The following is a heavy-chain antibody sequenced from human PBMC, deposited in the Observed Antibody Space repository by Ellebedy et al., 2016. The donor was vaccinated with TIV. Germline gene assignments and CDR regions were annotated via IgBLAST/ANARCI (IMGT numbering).Heavy chain of an antibody. V-gene: IGHV3-7*01. Sequence: GESLKISCTASGFTLSSYPMNWVRQAPGKGLEWVANINQDGGEQHYVDSVRGRFTISRDNAKNSLYLHMNSLRADDTGVYYCATDGSYGDYRSPAHAFEKWGQGTMVIVSS. CDR3: ATDGSYGDYRSPAHAFEK. D-gene: IGHD4-17*01. CDR2: INQDGGEQ. CDR1: GFTLSSYP. J-gene: IGHJ3*02.